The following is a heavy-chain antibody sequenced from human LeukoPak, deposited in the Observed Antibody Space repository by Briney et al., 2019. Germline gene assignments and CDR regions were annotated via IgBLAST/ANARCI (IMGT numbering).Heavy chain of an antibody. Sequence: PSETLSLTCTVSGGSISSYYWSWIRQPPGKGLEWIGYIYYSGSTNYNPSLTSRVTILVDTSKNQFSLKLSSVTAADAAVYYCARREWMGAYNWFDPWGQGTLVTVSS. CDR1: GGSISSYY. V-gene: IGHV4-59*01. CDR3: ARREWMGAYNWFDP. J-gene: IGHJ5*02. D-gene: IGHD3-3*01. CDR2: IYYSGST.